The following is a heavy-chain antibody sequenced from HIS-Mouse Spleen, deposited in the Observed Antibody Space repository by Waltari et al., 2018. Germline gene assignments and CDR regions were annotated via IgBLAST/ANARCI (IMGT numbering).Heavy chain of an antibody. Sequence: QVQLQESGPGLVKPSQTLSLTCTVSGGSILSGGYYWSWIRQHPGKGLEWIGYIYYSGSTYYNPSLKSRVTISVDTSKNQFSLKLSSVTAADTAVYYCARGEGRELKVDYWGQGTLVTVSS. J-gene: IGHJ4*02. CDR3: ARGEGRELKVDY. CDR2: IYYSGST. D-gene: IGHD1-7*01. CDR1: GGSILSGGYY. V-gene: IGHV4-31*03.